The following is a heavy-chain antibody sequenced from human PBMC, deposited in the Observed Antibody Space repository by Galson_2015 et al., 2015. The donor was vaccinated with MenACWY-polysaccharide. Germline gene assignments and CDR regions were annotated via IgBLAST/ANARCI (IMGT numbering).Heavy chain of an antibody. Sequence: TLSLTRAVSGASISSGSHYWSWFRQYPGKSLEWIAYIYYNGRGNYNPSLRSRVTLSVDMSKNQFSLNLNSVTAADTAVYFCAGIPATETSFGWFDPWGQGTLVTVSS. V-gene: IGHV4-31*11. CDR1: GASISSGSHY. CDR2: IYYNGRG. D-gene: IGHD4-17*01. CDR3: AGIPATETSFGWFDP. J-gene: IGHJ5*02.